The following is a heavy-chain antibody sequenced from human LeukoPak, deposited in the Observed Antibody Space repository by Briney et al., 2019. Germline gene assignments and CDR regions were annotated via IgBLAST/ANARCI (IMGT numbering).Heavy chain of an antibody. CDR3: ATHFYYDSSGYYNGDFDY. V-gene: IGHV1-69*05. D-gene: IGHD3-22*01. Sequence: SSVKVSCKASGGTFSSYAISWVRQAPGQGLEWMGGIIHIFGTANYAQKFQGRVTITTDESTSTAYMELSSLRSEDTAVYYCATHFYYDSSGYYNGDFDYWGQGTLVTVSS. CDR2: IIHIFGTA. J-gene: IGHJ4*02. CDR1: GGTFSSYA.